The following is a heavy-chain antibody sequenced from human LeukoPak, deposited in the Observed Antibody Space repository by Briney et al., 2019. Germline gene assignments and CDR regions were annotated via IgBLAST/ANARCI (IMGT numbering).Heavy chain of an antibody. V-gene: IGHV3-15*07. CDR1: GFTVANAW. D-gene: IGHD1-7*01. Sequence: GGSLRLSCAASGFTVANAWMSWVRQTPGKGLQWVGRIKSKIDGGTTDYAAPVKGKFTILRDDSKNTLYLQMNSLKTEDTAIYYCTTDRQGTGTTAYWGQGTLVTVSS. CDR2: IKSKIDGGTT. J-gene: IGHJ4*02. CDR3: TTDRQGTGTTAY.